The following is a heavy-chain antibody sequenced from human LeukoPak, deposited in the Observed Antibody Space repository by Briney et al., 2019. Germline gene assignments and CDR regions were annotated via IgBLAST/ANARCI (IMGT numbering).Heavy chain of an antibody. CDR3: ARSRGIFDWFGDRGNWFDP. CDR2: IYYSGST. J-gene: IGHJ5*02. D-gene: IGHD3-10*01. V-gene: IGHV4-59*01. Sequence: PSETLSLTCTVSGGSISSYYWSWIRQPPGKGLEWIGYIYYSGSTNYNPSLKSRVTISVDTSKNQFSLKLSSVTAADTAVYYCARSRGIFDWFGDRGNWFDPWGQGTLVTVSS. CDR1: GGSISSYY.